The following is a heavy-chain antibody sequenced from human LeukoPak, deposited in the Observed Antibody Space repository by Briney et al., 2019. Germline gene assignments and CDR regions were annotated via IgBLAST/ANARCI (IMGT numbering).Heavy chain of an antibody. Sequence: GGSLRLSCAASGFTFSSYSMNWVRQTPGKGLEWVGRIKSKTDGGTTDYAAPVKGRFTISRDDSKNTLYLQMNSLKTEDTAVYYCTTDSVVGATTGTIDYWGQGTLVTVSS. CDR2: IKSKTDGGTT. V-gene: IGHV3-15*01. CDR3: TTDSVVGATTGTIDY. D-gene: IGHD1-26*01. J-gene: IGHJ4*02. CDR1: GFTFSSYS.